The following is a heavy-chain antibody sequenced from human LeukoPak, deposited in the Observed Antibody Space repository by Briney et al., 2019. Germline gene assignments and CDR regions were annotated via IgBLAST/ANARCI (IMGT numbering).Heavy chain of an antibody. CDR1: GFNFNNYG. V-gene: IGHV3-33*06. D-gene: IGHD4-17*01. CDR3: AKDASDFGDSYFDH. J-gene: IGHJ4*02. Sequence: PGGSLRLSCEASGFNFNNYGMHWVRQAPGKGLEWVAALWFDGSHEYYADSVKGRFTISRDNFKSTLFMEMNALTAGDTAIYYCAKDASDFGDSYFDHWGQGTPVTVSS. CDR2: LWFDGSHE.